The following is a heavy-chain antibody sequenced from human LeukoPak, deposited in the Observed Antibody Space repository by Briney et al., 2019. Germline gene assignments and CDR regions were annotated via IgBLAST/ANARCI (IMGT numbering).Heavy chain of an antibody. Sequence: SETLSLTCAVYGGSFSGYYWSWIRQPPGKGLEWIGEINHSGSTNYNPSLKSRVTISVDTSKNQFSLKLCSVTAADTAVYYCARGRIAAAADDYWGQGTLVTVSS. D-gene: IGHD6-13*01. V-gene: IGHV4-34*01. J-gene: IGHJ4*02. CDR1: GGSFSGYY. CDR3: ARGRIAAAADDY. CDR2: INHSGST.